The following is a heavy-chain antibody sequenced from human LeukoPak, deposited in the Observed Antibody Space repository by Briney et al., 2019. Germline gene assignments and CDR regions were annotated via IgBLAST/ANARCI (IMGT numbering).Heavy chain of an antibody. J-gene: IGHJ4*02. CDR1: GFTFSSYA. D-gene: IGHD6-13*01. CDR3: AKVPGYSSSGYFDY. CDR2: ISGSGGST. Sequence: PGGSLRPSCAASGFTFSSYAMSWVRQAPGKGLEWVSAISGSGGSTYYADSVKGRFTISRDNSENTLYLQMNSLRAEDTAVYYCAKVPGYSSSGYFDYWGQGTLVTVSS. V-gene: IGHV3-23*01.